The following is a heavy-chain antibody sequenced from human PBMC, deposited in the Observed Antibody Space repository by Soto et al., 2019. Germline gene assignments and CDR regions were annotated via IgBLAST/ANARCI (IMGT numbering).Heavy chain of an antibody. CDR3: AKDARITMIVVVLGEDWFDP. D-gene: IGHD3-22*01. Sequence: GGSLRLSCAASGFTFSSYAMSWVRQAPGKGLEWVSAISGSGGSTYYADSVKGRFTISRDNSKNTLYLQMNSLRAEDTAVYYCAKDARITMIVVVLGEDWFDPWGQGTLVTVSS. CDR1: GFTFSSYA. V-gene: IGHV3-23*01. CDR2: ISGSGGST. J-gene: IGHJ5*02.